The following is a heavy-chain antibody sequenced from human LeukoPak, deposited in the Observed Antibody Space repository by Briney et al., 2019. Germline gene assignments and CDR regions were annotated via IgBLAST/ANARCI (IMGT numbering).Heavy chain of an antibody. Sequence: ASVKVSCKASGYTFTSYGISWVRQAPGQGLEWMGWISAYNGNTNYAQKLQGRVTMTTDTSTSTAYTELRSLRSDDTAVYYCARDRGITARHFDYWGQGTLVTVSS. CDR1: GYTFTSYG. V-gene: IGHV1-18*01. CDR3: ARDRGITARHFDY. J-gene: IGHJ4*02. D-gene: IGHD3-10*01. CDR2: ISAYNGNT.